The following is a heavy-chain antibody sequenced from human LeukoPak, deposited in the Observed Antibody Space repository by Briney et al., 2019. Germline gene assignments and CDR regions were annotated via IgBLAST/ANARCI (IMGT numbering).Heavy chain of an antibody. V-gene: IGHV1-46*01. J-gene: IGHJ6*02. Sequence: ASVKVSCKASGYTFTTYSMHWVRQAPGQGLEWMAIINLSGGSTDYTQKFQGRVTMTRDTSTSTVYMELSSLRFEDTAVYYCVRHNHMDVWGQGTTVTVSS. CDR1: GYTFTTYS. CDR2: INLSGGST. CDR3: VRHNHMDV.